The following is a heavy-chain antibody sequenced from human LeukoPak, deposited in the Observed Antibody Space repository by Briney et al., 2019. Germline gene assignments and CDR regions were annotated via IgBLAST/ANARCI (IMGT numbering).Heavy chain of an antibody. CDR2: ISYDGSNK. CDR1: GITFGSYA. J-gene: IGHJ4*02. D-gene: IGHD3-22*01. Sequence: GGSLRLSCAASGITFGSYAMSWVRQAPGKGLEWVAVISYDGSNKYYADSVKGRFTISRDNSMNTLYLQMNSLRAEDTAVYYCAKPLSRYDSSGYCDYWGQGTLVTVSS. CDR3: AKPLSRYDSSGYCDY. V-gene: IGHV3-30*18.